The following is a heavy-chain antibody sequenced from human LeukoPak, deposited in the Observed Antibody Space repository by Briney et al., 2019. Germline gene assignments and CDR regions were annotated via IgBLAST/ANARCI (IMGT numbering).Heavy chain of an antibody. J-gene: IGHJ4*02. CDR2: ISWNSGSI. D-gene: IGHD3-10*01. CDR1: GFTFDDYA. CDR3: AKGLQWYYFDY. Sequence: PGRSLRLSCAASGFTFDDYAMHWVRHAPGKGLEWVSGISWNSGSIGYADSVKGRFTISRDNAKNSLYLQMNSLRAEDTALYYCAKGLQWYYFDYWGQGTLVTVSS. V-gene: IGHV3-9*01.